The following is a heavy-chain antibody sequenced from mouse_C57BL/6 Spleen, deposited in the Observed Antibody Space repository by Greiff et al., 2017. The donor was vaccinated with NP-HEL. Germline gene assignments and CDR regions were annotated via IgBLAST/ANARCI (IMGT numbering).Heavy chain of an antibody. Sequence: EVKLVESGGGLVKPGGSLKLSCAASGFTFSSYAMSWVRQTPDKRLEWVATISDGGSYTYYPDNVKGRFTISRDNAKNNLYLQMSHLKSEDTAMYYCARDPGSHFDYWGQGTTLTVSS. V-gene: IGHV5-4*01. J-gene: IGHJ2*01. CDR1: GFTFSSYA. CDR3: ARDPGSHFDY. CDR2: ISDGGSYT.